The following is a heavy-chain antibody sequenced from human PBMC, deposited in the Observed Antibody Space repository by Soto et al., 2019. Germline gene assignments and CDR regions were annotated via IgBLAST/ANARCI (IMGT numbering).Heavy chain of an antibody. J-gene: IGHJ6*02. V-gene: IGHV1-8*01. CDR2: MNPNSGNT. Sequence: ASVKVSCKASGYTFTSYDINWVRQATGQGLEWMGWMNPNSGNTGYAQKFQGRVTMTRNTSISTAYMELSSLRSEDTAVYYCARLPGYDSSGYYFLGMDVWGQGTTVTVSS. CDR3: ARLPGYDSSGYYFLGMDV. CDR1: GYTFTSYD. D-gene: IGHD3-22*01.